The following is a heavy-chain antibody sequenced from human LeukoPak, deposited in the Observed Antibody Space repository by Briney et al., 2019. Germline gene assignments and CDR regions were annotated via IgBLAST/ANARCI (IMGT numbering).Heavy chain of an antibody. D-gene: IGHD3-10*01. CDR1: GGTFSSYA. CDR3: ARDRTDQFGELFHNWFDP. J-gene: IGHJ5*02. Sequence: GASVKVSCKASGGTFSSYAISWVRQAPGQGLEWMGGIIPIFGTANYAQKFQGRVTITADESTSTAYMELSSLRSEDTAVYYCARDRTDQFGELFHNWFDPWGQGTLVTVSS. CDR2: IIPIFGTA. V-gene: IGHV1-69*13.